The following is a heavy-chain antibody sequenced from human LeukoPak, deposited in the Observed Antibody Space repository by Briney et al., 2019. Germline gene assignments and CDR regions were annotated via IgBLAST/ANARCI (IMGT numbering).Heavy chain of an antibody. CDR3: VRDRVGPDY. J-gene: IGHJ4*02. Sequence: GGSLRLSCAASGFTFSSAWMHWVRQAPGTGLVSVSRITDDATTTYADSVRGRFTISRDNAKNILYLQMNSHRAEDTAVYYCVRDRVGPDYWGQGTLVTVSS. V-gene: IGHV3-74*01. CDR1: GFTFSSAW. CDR2: ITDDATT. D-gene: IGHD1-26*01.